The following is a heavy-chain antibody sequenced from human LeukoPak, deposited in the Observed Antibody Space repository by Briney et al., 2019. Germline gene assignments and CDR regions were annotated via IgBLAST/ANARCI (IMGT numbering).Heavy chain of an antibody. Sequence: VASVKVSCKASGGTFSSYALSWVRQAPGQGLEWMGGIIPIFGTANYAQKFQGRVTITADEYTSTAYMELSSLRSEDTAVYYCASLIGYCSGGSCFKTAVPNDYWGQGTLVTVSS. J-gene: IGHJ4*02. CDR1: GGTFSSYA. CDR2: IIPIFGTA. D-gene: IGHD2-15*01. CDR3: ASLIGYCSGGSCFKTAVPNDY. V-gene: IGHV1-69*01.